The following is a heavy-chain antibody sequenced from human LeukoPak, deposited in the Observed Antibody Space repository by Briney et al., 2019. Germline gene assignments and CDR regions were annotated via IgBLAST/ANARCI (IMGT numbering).Heavy chain of an antibody. J-gene: IGHJ4*02. V-gene: IGHV3-23*01. CDR1: GITFSNYG. CDR3: AKRGVVIRVILVGFHKEANYFDS. CDR2: ISDSGGRT. D-gene: IGHD3-22*01. Sequence: GGSLRLSCAVSGITFSNYGMSWVRQAPGKGLEWVAGISDSGGRTNYADSVKGRFTISGDNPKNALYLQMNSLRSEDTAVYFCAKRGVVIRVILVGFHKEANYFDSWGQGALVTVSS.